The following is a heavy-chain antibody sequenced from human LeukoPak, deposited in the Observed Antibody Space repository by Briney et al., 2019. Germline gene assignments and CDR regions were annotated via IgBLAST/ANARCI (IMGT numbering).Heavy chain of an antibody. CDR1: GFTFSSYN. CDR3: ARSYSSSWPLDY. D-gene: IGHD6-13*01. J-gene: IGHJ4*02. Sequence: PGGSLRLSCAASGFTFSSYNMNWVRQAPGKGLEWVANIKQDGSEKYYVDSVKGRFTISRDNAKNSLYLQMNSLRAEDTAVYYCARSYSSSWPLDYWGQGTLVTVSS. CDR2: IKQDGSEK. V-gene: IGHV3-7*01.